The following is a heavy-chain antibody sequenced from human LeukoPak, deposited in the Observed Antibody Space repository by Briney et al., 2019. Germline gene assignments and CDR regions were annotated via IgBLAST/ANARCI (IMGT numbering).Heavy chain of an antibody. V-gene: IGHV4-59*01. Sequence: PSETLSLTCTVSGGSISSYYWTWIRQPPGKGLQWIGYVYYSGSTNYNPSLKSRATISVDASKNQFSLKLSSVTAADTAVYYCARDRGYYGSGSYYHFDYWGQGTLVTVSS. CDR1: GGSISSYY. D-gene: IGHD3-10*01. J-gene: IGHJ4*02. CDR2: VYYSGST. CDR3: ARDRGYYGSGSYYHFDY.